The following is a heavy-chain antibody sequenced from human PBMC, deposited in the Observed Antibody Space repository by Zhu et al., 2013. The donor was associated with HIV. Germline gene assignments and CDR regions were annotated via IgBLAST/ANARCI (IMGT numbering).Heavy chain of an antibody. J-gene: IGHJ6*02. Sequence: QVQLVQSGGEVKKPGASVKVSCKASGYSFTTYGIAWVRQAPGQGLEWMGWISAYNGITNYPQKLQGRVTMSTDTSTSTAYMELRSLGSDDTAVYYCARDVMVGGVTAYYYGLDVWGQGTTVTVSS. D-gene: IGHD3-10*01. CDR1: GYSFTTYG. CDR3: ARDVMVGGVTAYYYGLDV. CDR2: ISAYNGIT. V-gene: IGHV1-18*01.